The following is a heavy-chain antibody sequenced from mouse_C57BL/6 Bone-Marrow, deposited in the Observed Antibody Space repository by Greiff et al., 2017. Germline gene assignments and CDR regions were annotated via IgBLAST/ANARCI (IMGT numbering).Heavy chain of an antibody. J-gene: IGHJ2*01. CDR2: ISTYYGDA. D-gene: IGHD2-2*01. CDR1: GYTFTDYA. CDR3: ARGGYYGYASLDY. Sequence: VQGVESGPELVRPGVSVKISYKGSGYTFTDYAMHWVKQSHAKSLEWIGVISTYYGDASYNQKFKDKATMTVDKSSSTAYMKLARLTSEDSAVYYCARGGYYGYASLDYWGQGTTLTVSS. V-gene: IGHV1-67*01.